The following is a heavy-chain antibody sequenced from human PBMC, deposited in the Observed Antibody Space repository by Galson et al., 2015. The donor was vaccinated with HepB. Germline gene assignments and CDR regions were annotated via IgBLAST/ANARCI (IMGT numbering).Heavy chain of an antibody. D-gene: IGHD5-18*01. J-gene: IGHJ6*02. Sequence: SLRLSCAASGFTFSSYAMSWARQAPGKGLEWVSAISGSGGSTYYADSVKGRFTISRDNSKNTLYLQMNSLRAEDTAVYYCANLAPGEYSYGSPYYYYGMDVWGQGTTVTVSS. CDR1: GFTFSSYA. V-gene: IGHV3-23*01. CDR3: ANLAPGEYSYGSPYYYYGMDV. CDR2: ISGSGGST.